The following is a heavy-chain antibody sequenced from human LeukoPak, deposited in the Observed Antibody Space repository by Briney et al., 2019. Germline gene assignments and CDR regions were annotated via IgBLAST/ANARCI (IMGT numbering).Heavy chain of an antibody. Sequence: PGGSLRLSCAASGFIFSSYSMKWIRQAPGKGLEWVSYISSSSSTIYYADSVKGRFTISRDNAKNSLYLQMNSLRADDTAIYYCARGPRDPTEYCSRGTCSPTYEVWGQGTLVTVSS. CDR2: ISSSSSTI. J-gene: IGHJ4*02. CDR1: GFIFSSYS. V-gene: IGHV3-48*04. CDR3: ARGPRDPTEYCSRGTCSPTYEV. D-gene: IGHD2-15*01.